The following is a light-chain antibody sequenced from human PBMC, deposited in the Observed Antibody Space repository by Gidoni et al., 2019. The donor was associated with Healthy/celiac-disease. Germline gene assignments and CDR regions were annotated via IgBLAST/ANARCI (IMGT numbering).Light chain of an antibody. Sequence: QTVVTQAPTLTVSPGGTVTLTCASSTEAVTSGYYPNWFQQKPGQAHRELIYSTSNKRSWTPARFSVSLLGGKAALTLSGVQPEDEAEYYCLLYYGGAVVFGGGTKLTVL. CDR2: STS. J-gene: IGLJ2*01. CDR1: TEAVTSGYY. V-gene: IGLV7-43*01. CDR3: LLYYGGAVV.